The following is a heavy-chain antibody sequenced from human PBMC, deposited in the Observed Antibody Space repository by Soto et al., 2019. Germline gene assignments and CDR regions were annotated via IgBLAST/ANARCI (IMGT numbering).Heavy chain of an antibody. CDR3: ERDIAVAVRNAFDI. CDR2: IWYDGSNK. J-gene: IGHJ3*02. V-gene: IGHV3-33*01. D-gene: IGHD6-19*01. CDR1: GFTFSSYG. Sequence: VGSLRLSCAASGFTFSSYGMHCVRRAPGKGLEWVAVIWYDGSNKYYADSVKGRFTISRDNSKNTLYLQMNSLRAEDTAVYYCERDIAVAVRNAFDIWGQGTMVTVSS.